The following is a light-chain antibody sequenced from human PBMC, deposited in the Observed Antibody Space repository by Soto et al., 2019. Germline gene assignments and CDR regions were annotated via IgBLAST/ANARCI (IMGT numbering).Light chain of an antibody. Sequence: QMTQSPSTLSASVGDRVTISCRASQNIFTFLAWYQQKPGRAPKLLIFDASTLQTGVPPRFSGSGSGADFTLTISSLQPDDSASYYCQHYTLYSGPVGQGTKVDIK. V-gene: IGKV1-5*01. J-gene: IGKJ1*01. CDR1: QNIFTF. CDR2: DAS. CDR3: QHYTLYSGP.